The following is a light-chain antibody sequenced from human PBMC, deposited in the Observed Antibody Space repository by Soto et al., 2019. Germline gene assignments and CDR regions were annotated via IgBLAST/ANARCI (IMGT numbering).Light chain of an antibody. J-gene: IGLJ2*01. CDR3: RSYTSSTLV. CDR1: SSDVGGYNY. CDR2: DVS. Sequence: QSALTQPASVSGSPGQSITISCTGTSSDVGGYNYVSWYQQHPGKAPKLMIYDVSNRPSGVSNRFSGSKSGNTASLTISGLQDEDEADYYCRSYTSSTLVFGGGTQLTVL. V-gene: IGLV2-14*01.